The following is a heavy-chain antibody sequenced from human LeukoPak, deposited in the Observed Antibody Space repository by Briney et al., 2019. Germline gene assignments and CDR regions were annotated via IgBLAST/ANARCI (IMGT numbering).Heavy chain of an antibody. D-gene: IGHD6-25*01. CDR1: GDSISGYY. V-gene: IGHV4-59*01. CDR2: FHSGGPT. CDR3: ARGGASSEWFDT. Sequence: TPSETLSLTCTVSGDSISGYYWSWIRQPPGQGLEPIGFFHSGGPTNYSLSMKSRVSISVDTSNNQFSLNVNSVTAADTAVYCCARGGASSEWFDTWGQGTLVTVSS. J-gene: IGHJ5*02.